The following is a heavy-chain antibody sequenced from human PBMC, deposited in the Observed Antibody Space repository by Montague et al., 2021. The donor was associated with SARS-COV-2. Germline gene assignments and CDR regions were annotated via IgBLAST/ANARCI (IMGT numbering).Heavy chain of an antibody. CDR1: GGSLSGYY. J-gene: IGHJ4*02. D-gene: IGHD3-10*01. Sequence: ETLSLTHAVYGGSLSGYYWSWIRQSLGKGLEWIGEINHSGSTNYNPSLKSRVTISVDTSKKQFSLKLSSVTAADTAVYYCARGSSSRVMVRGKLQYWGQGALVIVSS. V-gene: IGHV4-34*01. CDR2: INHSGST. CDR3: ARGSSSRVMVRGKLQY.